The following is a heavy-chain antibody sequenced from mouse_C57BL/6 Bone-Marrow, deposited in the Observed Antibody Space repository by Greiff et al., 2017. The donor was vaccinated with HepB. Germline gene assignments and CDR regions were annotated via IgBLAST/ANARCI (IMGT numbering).Heavy chain of an antibody. Sequence: EVKLVESGGGLVKPGGSLKLSCAASGFTFSSYTMSWVRQTPEKRLEWVATISGGGGNTYYPDSVKGRFTISRDNAKNTLYLQMSSLKSEDTAMYYCARQGYFYDMDYWGQGTSVTVSS. J-gene: IGHJ4*01. CDR3: ARQGYFYDMDY. V-gene: IGHV5-9*04. CDR1: GFTFSSYT. D-gene: IGHD2-14*01. CDR2: ISGGGGNT.